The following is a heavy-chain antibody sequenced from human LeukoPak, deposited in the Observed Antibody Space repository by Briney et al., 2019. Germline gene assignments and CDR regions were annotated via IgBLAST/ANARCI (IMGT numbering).Heavy chain of an antibody. J-gene: IGHJ3*01. D-gene: IGHD2-8*01. CDR2: ISGSGGST. CDR1: GFTFSSYA. CDR3: AKDPNGDYVGAFDS. Sequence: QPGGSLRLSCAASGFTFSSYAMSWIRQAPGKGLEWVSAISGSGGSTYYADSVKGRFTVSRDNSKSTLYLDMSNLRAEDTAVYYCAKDPNGDYVGAFDSWGPGTLVTVSS. V-gene: IGHV3-23*01.